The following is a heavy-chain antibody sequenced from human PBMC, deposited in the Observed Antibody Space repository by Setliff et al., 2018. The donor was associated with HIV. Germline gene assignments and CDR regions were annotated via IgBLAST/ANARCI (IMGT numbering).Heavy chain of an antibody. CDR2: INPNSGGT. V-gene: IGHV1-2*02. D-gene: IGHD3-10*01. Sequence: WVRQAPGQGLEWMGWINPNSGGTNYAQKFQGRVTMTRDTSISTAYVELSRLRSDDTAVYYCASTYYYGSGSSSWGQGTLVTVSS. J-gene: IGHJ5*02. CDR3: ASTYYYGSGSSS.